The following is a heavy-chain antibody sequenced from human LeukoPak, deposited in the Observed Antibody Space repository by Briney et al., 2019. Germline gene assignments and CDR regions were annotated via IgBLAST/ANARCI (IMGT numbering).Heavy chain of an antibody. V-gene: IGHV3-48*04. CDR3: ARGSIAARPYYFDY. J-gene: IGHJ4*02. CDR1: GFTFSSNS. Sequence: GGSLRLSCAASGFTFSSNSMNWVRQAPGKGLEWVSYISSTGGTIYYADSMKGRFTISRDNAKNSLYLQMNSLRVEDTAVYYCARGSIAARPYYFDYWGQGTLVTVSS. CDR2: ISSTGGTI. D-gene: IGHD6-6*01.